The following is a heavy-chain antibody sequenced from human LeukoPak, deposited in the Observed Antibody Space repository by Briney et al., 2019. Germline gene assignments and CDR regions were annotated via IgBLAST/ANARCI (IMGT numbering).Heavy chain of an antibody. Sequence: ASVKVSCKASGYTLTGYYMHWVRQAPGQGLEWMGWINPNSGGTNYAQKFQGRVTMTRDTSISTAYMELSRLRSDDTAVYYCARWLGWDIVLMVYALDYWGQGTLVTVSS. J-gene: IGHJ4*02. CDR1: GYTLTGYY. CDR3: ARWLGWDIVLMVYALDY. D-gene: IGHD2-8*01. CDR2: INPNSGGT. V-gene: IGHV1-2*02.